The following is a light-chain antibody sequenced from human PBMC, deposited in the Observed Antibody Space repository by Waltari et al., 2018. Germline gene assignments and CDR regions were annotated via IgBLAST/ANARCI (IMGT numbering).Light chain of an antibody. Sequence: DIQMTQSPSSVSASVGDRVTLTCRASQGIASRLAWYQQKPGKAPKLLIYDASSLHSGVPSRFSGSGSGTDFTLTISSLQAEDVAIYYCQQYSRTPLTFGGGTKVEIK. J-gene: IGKJ4*01. CDR3: QQYSRTPLT. CDR1: QGIASR. V-gene: IGKV1-12*01. CDR2: DAS.